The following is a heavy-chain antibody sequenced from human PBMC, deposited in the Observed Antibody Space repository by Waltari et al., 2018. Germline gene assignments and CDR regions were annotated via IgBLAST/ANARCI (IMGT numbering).Heavy chain of an antibody. D-gene: IGHD1-26*01. V-gene: IGHV3-23*03. CDR3: AKGGDSGSYGFFDF. J-gene: IGHJ4*02. CDR2: MIYSGGNT. Sequence: EVQLLESGGGLVQPGGSLRLSCEASGFPFSSNDMTWVRQAPGKGLEWVSMIYSGGNTYYADSVKGRFTVSRDNSKNTLYLQMNSLRGEDTAVYYCAKGGDSGSYGFFDFWGQGTLVSVSS. CDR1: GFPFSSND.